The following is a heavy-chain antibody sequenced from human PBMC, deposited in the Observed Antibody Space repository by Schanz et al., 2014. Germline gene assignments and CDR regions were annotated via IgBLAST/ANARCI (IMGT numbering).Heavy chain of an antibody. D-gene: IGHD2-2*01. CDR1: GFTLTSHF. CDR3: ARGSCTASGCYDAFDL. CDR2: INPIDGST. V-gene: IGHV1-46*01. Sequence: QLVQSGAEVKKPGASVKVSCKASGFTLTSHFMHWLRQAPGQGLEWMGLINPIDGSTTYVWGFHGRLHMTRDTSATTVYMDLSTLRSEDTAVYYCARGSCTASGCYDAFDLWGQGTLVTVSS. J-gene: IGHJ3*01.